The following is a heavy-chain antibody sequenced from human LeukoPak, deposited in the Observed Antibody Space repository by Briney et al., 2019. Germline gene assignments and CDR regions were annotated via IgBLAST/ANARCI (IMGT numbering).Heavy chain of an antibody. CDR1: GYTFTGYY. CDR2: INPNSGGT. Sequence: GASVKVSCTASGYTFTGYYMHWVRQAPGQGLAWMGWINPNSGGTNYAQKFQGRVTMTRDTSISTAYMELSRLRSDDTAVYYCAQPRYCSSTSCGMDVWGQGTTVTVSS. V-gene: IGHV1-2*02. J-gene: IGHJ6*02. CDR3: AQPRYCSSTSCGMDV. D-gene: IGHD2-2*01.